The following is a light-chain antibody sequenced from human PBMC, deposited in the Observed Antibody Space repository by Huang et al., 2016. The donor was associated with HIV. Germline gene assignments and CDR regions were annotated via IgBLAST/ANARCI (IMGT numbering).Light chain of an antibody. CDR1: QDIKNS. CDR2: AAS. V-gene: IGKV1-NL1*01. Sequence: DIQMTQSPSSLFASVGDRVTITCRASQDIKNSLAWYQQKPGKAPKVLLYAASRLQSGVPFRFSGRGSGTDYILSITNLQAEDVATYYCQQYYSSLPLSFGGGTKVEIK. CDR3: QQYYSSLPLS. J-gene: IGKJ4*01.